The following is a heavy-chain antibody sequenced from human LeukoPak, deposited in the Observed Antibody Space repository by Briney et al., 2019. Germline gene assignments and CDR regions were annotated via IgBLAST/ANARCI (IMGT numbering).Heavy chain of an antibody. V-gene: IGHV3-23*01. CDR1: GFTFSSSA. D-gene: IGHD3-16*01. Sequence: GGSLRLSCAASGFTFSSSAMGWVRRAPQKGLEWVSAIPASGPKTYYTGSVGGRFTISRDNSKNTVYLQMQSLRAEDTAVYYCVKEASKTFGIYTADYWGQGTLVTVSS. CDR2: IPASGPKT. CDR3: VKEASKTFGIYTADY. J-gene: IGHJ4*02.